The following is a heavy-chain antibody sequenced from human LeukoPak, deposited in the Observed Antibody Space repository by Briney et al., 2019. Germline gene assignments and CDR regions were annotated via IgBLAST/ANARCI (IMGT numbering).Heavy chain of an antibody. CDR3: ARDPYCSSTSCSRMSGAFDI. CDR1: GYTFTSYD. J-gene: IGHJ3*02. D-gene: IGHD2-2*01. V-gene: IGHV1-8*03. Sequence: GASVKVSCKASGYTFTSYDINWVRQATGQGLEWMGWMNPNSGNTGYAQKFQGRVTITRNTSISTAYMELSSLGSEDTAVYYCARDPYCSSTSCSRMSGAFDIWGQGTMVTVSS. CDR2: MNPNSGNT.